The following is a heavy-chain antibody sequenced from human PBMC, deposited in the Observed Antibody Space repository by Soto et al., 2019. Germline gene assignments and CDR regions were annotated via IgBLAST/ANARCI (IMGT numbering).Heavy chain of an antibody. CDR2: ISAYNGNT. J-gene: IGHJ4*02. V-gene: IGHV1-18*01. Sequence: QVQLVQSGAEVKKPGASVKVSCKASGYTFTSYHISWLRQAPGQGLEWMGWISAYNGNTNYAQKLQGRVTTTTNTTTSTAYMDRRRRRSDDTAVYYCATVAPPSDYWGQGTLVTVSS. CDR1: GYTFTSYH. CDR3: ATVAPPSDY.